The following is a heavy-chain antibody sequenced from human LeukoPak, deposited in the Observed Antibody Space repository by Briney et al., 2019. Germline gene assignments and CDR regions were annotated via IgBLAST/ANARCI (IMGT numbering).Heavy chain of an antibody. D-gene: IGHD4-17*01. CDR2: ISAFHGNT. J-gene: IGHJ4*02. CDR3: ARAVIDDGDYEGGY. V-gene: IGHV1-18*01. Sequence: AAVKVSCKASGYTFTSYGISWVRQAPGQGVAWMGWISAFHGNTNYAQKLQGRVTITTATSTSTAYMELRSLTSDDTAVYYCARAVIDDGDYEGGYWGQGTLVTVSS. CDR1: GYTFTSYG.